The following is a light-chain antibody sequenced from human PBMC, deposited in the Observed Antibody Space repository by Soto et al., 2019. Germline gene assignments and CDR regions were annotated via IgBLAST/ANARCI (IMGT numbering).Light chain of an antibody. J-gene: IGLJ1*01. CDR1: SSNIGAGYD. V-gene: IGLV1-40*01. Sequence: QSVLTQPPSVSGAPGQRVTISCTGSSSNIGAGYDVHWYQQLPGTAPKLLIYGNSNRPSGVPDRFSGSKSGTSASLAITGLQAEDAADYYGQSYDSSMSGLYVFGTGTKVTVL. CDR3: QSYDSSMSGLYV. CDR2: GNS.